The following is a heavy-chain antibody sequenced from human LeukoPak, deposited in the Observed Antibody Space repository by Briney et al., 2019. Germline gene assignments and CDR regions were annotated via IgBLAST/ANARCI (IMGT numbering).Heavy chain of an antibody. J-gene: IGHJ2*01. Sequence: GGSLRLSCAASGFTFSGYGLHWVRQAPGKGLEWVAVISFDGSKTQYADSVKGRFTISRDTFRSTLSLQMHSLRPEDTAVYYCAKDHVDSSSWSQYFHLWGRGTPVTVSS. CDR1: GFTFSGYG. D-gene: IGHD6-13*01. CDR2: ISFDGSKT. CDR3: AKDHVDSSSWSQYFHL. V-gene: IGHV3-30*18.